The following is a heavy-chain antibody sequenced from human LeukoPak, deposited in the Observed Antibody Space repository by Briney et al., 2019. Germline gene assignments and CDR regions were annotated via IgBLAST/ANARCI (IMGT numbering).Heavy chain of an antibody. CDR1: SGSVSNGDYY. V-gene: IGHV4-61*08. CDR2: IYYTGSA. CDR3: ARSQNYYGSGDY. Sequence: SETLSLTCTVSSGSVSNGDYYWSWLRQPPGKALEWIGYIYYTGSAYYNPSLGGRVTLSVDTSKNQFSVKLSSVTAADTAVYYCARSQNYYGSGDYWGQGTLVTVSS. J-gene: IGHJ4*02. D-gene: IGHD3-10*01.